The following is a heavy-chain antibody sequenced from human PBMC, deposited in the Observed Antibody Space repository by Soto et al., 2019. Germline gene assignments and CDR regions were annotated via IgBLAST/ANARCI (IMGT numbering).Heavy chain of an antibody. D-gene: IGHD3-10*01. V-gene: IGHV3-23*01. CDR3: AKDRYYGSGRAYGMDV. Sequence: GGSLRLSCAASGFTFSSYAMSWVRQAPGKGLEWVSAISGSGGSTYYADSVKGRFTISRDNSKNTLYLQMNSLRAEDTAVYYCAKDRYYGSGRAYGMDVWGRGTTVTVSS. CDR2: ISGSGGST. CDR1: GFTFSSYA. J-gene: IGHJ6*02.